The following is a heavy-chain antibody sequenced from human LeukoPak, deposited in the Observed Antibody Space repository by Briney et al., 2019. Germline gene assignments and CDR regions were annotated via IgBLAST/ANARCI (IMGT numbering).Heavy chain of an antibody. J-gene: IGHJ6*02. CDR2: IYYSGST. Sequence: SETLSLTCTVSGGSISSYYWSWIRQPPGKGLEWIGYIYYSGSTNYNPSLKSRVTISVDTSKNQFSLKLSSVTAADTAVYYCARQVSYCSSTSCYAPYYGMDVWGQGTTVTVSS. CDR3: ARQVSYCSSTSCYAPYYGMDV. V-gene: IGHV4-59*08. D-gene: IGHD2-2*01. CDR1: GGSISSYY.